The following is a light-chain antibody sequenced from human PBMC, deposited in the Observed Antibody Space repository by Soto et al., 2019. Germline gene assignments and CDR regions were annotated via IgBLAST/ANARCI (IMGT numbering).Light chain of an antibody. CDR2: GAS. Sequence: EIVLTQSPGTLSLSPGERVTLSCRASQSVSSNYLAWYQQKPGQAPRLLIYGASSRATGIPDKFSGSGSGTDFTLTISRLEPEDFEVYYCQQYGSSPWTSGQGTKV. CDR1: QSVSSNY. V-gene: IGKV3-20*01. J-gene: IGKJ1*01. CDR3: QQYGSSPWT.